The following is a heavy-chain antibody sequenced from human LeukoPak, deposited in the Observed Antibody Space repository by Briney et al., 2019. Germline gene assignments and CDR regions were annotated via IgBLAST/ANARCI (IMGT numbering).Heavy chain of an antibody. D-gene: IGHD3-22*01. CDR3: ARSYYDSSGYFIFVY. CDR1: GFTFSTYW. Sequence: PGGSLRLSCAASGFTFSTYWMHWVRQDPGKGLVWVSRIKGDGSSTSYADSVKGRFTISRDNAKNTLYLQMKSLRAEDTAVYYCARSYYDSSGYFIFVYWGQGTLVTVSS. V-gene: IGHV3-74*01. J-gene: IGHJ4*02. CDR2: IKGDGSST.